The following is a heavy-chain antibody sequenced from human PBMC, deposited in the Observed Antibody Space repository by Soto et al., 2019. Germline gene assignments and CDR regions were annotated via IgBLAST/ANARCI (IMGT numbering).Heavy chain of an antibody. Sequence: SVKVSCKASGGTFSSYAISWVRQAPGQGLEWMGGIIPIFGTANYAQKFQGRVTITADESTSTAYMELSSLGSEDTAVYYRAREAPATVVTPGGYYFDYWGQGTLVTVSS. CDR2: IIPIFGTA. CDR3: AREAPATVVTPGGYYFDY. V-gene: IGHV1-69*13. CDR1: GGTFSSYA. D-gene: IGHD4-17*01. J-gene: IGHJ4*02.